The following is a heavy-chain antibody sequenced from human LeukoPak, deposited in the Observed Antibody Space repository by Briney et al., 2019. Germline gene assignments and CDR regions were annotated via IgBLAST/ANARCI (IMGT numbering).Heavy chain of an antibody. Sequence: ASVKVSCKASGFTYNTYYLYWMRQAPGQGLEWMGWIRLRDGGTIYAQRFQDRFIMTTDPSTNTASMELRSLTSDDTAVYFCARADWVGSGHAGFYSDYWGQGTLVTVSS. CDR3: ARADWVGSGHAGFYSDY. J-gene: IGHJ4*02. CDR2: IRLRDGGT. V-gene: IGHV1-2*02. D-gene: IGHD5-12*01. CDR1: GFTYNTYY.